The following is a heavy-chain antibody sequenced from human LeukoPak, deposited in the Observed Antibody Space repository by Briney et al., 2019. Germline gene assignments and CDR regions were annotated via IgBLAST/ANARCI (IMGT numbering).Heavy chain of an antibody. V-gene: IGHV5-10-1*01. Sequence: GESLRISCQGSGYSFTSYWISWVRQMPGKGLEWMGRIDPSDSYTNYSPSFQGHVTISADKSISTAYLQWSSLKASDTAMYYCARGGAVERYCSSTSCYWVDDFDIWGRGTMVTVSS. D-gene: IGHD2-2*01. CDR1: GYSFTSYW. J-gene: IGHJ3*02. CDR2: IDPSDSYT. CDR3: ARGGAVERYCSSTSCYWVDDFDI.